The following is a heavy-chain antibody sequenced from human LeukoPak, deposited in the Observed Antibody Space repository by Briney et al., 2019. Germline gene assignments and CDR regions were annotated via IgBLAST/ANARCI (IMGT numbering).Heavy chain of an antibody. CDR1: GYSFTSYW. D-gene: IGHD3-10*01. CDR2: IDPSDAYT. Sequence: GESLKISCKGSGYSFTSYWISWVRQMPGKGLEWMGRIDPSDAYTNYSPSFQGHVTISADKSISTAYLQWSSLKASDTAMYYCAGREVRGAFSFDPWGQGTLVTVSS. J-gene: IGHJ5*02. V-gene: IGHV5-10-1*01. CDR3: AGREVRGAFSFDP.